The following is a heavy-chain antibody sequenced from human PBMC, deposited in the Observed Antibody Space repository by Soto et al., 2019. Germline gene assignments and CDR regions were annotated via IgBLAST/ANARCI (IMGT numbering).Heavy chain of an antibody. CDR2: INYSGST. Sequence: SETVSLTCAVYGGSFSGYYWSWIRQPPGKGLEWIGEINYSGSTNYNPSLKSRVTISVDTSKNQFSLKLSSVTAADTAVYYCARGLSYYDILTGYYRGWHYGMDVWGQGTTVTVSS. V-gene: IGHV4-34*01. J-gene: IGHJ6*02. CDR1: GGSFSGYY. CDR3: ARGLSYYDILTGYYRGWHYGMDV. D-gene: IGHD3-9*01.